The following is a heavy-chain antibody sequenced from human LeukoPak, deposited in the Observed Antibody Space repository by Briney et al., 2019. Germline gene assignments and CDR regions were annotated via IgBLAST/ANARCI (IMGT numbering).Heavy chain of an antibody. CDR1: GGSISSYY. CDR2: IYYSRST. CDR3: ARDKGSCSSTSCSPNYYMDV. V-gene: IGHV4-59*01. D-gene: IGHD2-2*01. Sequence: SETLSLTCTVSGGSISSYYWSWIRQPPGKGLEWIGYIYYSRSTNYNPSLKSRVTISVDTSKNQFSLKLSSVTAADTAVYYCARDKGSCSSTSCSPNYYMDVWGKGTTVTVSS. J-gene: IGHJ6*03.